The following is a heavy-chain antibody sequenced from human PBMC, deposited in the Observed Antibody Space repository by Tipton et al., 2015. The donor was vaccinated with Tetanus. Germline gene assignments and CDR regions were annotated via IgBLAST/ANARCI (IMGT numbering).Heavy chain of an antibody. Sequence: QSGPEVKKPGASVKVSCKASGYTFTGYYMHWVRQAPGQGLEWMGWINPNSGGTNYAQKFQGRVTMTRDTSISTAYMELSRLRSDDTAVYYCARGWRTYDILTGFYYYYGMDVWGQGTTVTVSS. CDR2: INPNSGGT. CDR3: ARGWRTYDILTGFYYYYGMDV. V-gene: IGHV1-2*02. J-gene: IGHJ6*02. D-gene: IGHD3-9*01. CDR1: GYTFTGYY.